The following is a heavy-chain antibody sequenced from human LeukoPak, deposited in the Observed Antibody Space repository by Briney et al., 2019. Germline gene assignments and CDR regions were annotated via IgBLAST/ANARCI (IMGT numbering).Heavy chain of an antibody. V-gene: IGHV4-34*01. CDR2: INHSGST. Sequence: SETLSLTCAVYGGSFSGYYWSWIRQPPGKGLEWIGEINHSGSTNYNPSLKSRVTISVDTSKNQFSLKLSSVTAADTAVYYCARGRYYYDFWSGYYTKNWFDPWGQGTLVTVSS. D-gene: IGHD3-3*01. J-gene: IGHJ5*02. CDR3: ARGRYYYDFWSGYYTKNWFDP. CDR1: GGSFSGYY.